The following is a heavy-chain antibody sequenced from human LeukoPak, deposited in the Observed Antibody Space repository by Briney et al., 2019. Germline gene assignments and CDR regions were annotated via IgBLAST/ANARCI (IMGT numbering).Heavy chain of an antibody. V-gene: IGHV3-74*01. CDR1: GFTFSNYW. D-gene: IGHD3-10*01. J-gene: IGHJ4*02. CDR3: ARDGSYGSGPI. CDR2: INSDGRII. Sequence: GGSLRLSCAASGFTFSNYWMHWVRQVPGKGLVWVSHINSDGRIINYADSVKGRFTISRDNAKNTLYLQMNSLRAEDTAVYYCARDGSYGSGPIWGQGTLVTVSS.